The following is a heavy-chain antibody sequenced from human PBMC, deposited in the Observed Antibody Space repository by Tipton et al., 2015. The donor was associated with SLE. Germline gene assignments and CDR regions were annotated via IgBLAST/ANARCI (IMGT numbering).Heavy chain of an antibody. J-gene: IGHJ4*02. CDR2: IYYSGST. CDR1: GGSISSGGYY. V-gene: IGHV4-31*03. Sequence: TLSLTCTVSGGSISSGGYYWGWIRQHPGKGLEWIGYIYYSGSTYYNPSLKSRVTISVDTSKNQFSLKLSSVTAADTAVYYCARVAVAAAGLGYWGQGTLVTVSS. D-gene: IGHD6-13*01. CDR3: ARVAVAAAGLGY.